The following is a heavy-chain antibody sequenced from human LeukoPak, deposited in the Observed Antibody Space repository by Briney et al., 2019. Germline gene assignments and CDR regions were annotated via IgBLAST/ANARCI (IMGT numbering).Heavy chain of an antibody. V-gene: IGHV4-34*01. CDR3: ARGLLPQKVVAVTMFDY. CDR2: INHSGST. CDR1: GGSFSGYY. J-gene: IGHJ4*02. Sequence: SETLSLTCAVYGGSFSGYYWSWIRQPPGKGLEWIGEINHSGSTNYNPSLKSRVTISVDTPKNQFSLKLSSVTAADTAVYYCARGLLPQKVVAVTMFDYWGQGTLVTVSS. D-gene: IGHD2-15*01.